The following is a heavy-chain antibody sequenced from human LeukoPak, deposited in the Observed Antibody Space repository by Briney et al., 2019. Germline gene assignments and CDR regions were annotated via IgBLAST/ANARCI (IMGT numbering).Heavy chain of an antibody. CDR1: GFTFSDYY. CDR2: IKQDGSEK. CDR3: ARVSGSSLTHYFDC. J-gene: IGHJ4*02. D-gene: IGHD1-26*01. Sequence: GGSLRLSCAASGFTFSDYYMSWIRQAPGKGLEWVANIKQDGSEKYYVDSVKGRFTISRDNAKNSLYLQMNSLRAEDTAVYYCARVSGSSLTHYFDCWGQGTLVTVSS. V-gene: IGHV3-7*01.